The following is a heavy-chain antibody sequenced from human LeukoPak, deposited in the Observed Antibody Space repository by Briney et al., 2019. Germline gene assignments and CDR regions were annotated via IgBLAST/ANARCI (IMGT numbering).Heavy chain of an antibody. D-gene: IGHD3-10*01. V-gene: IGHV3-53*01. CDR1: GFTVSTKY. CDR2: LYSGGTT. Sequence: GGSLRLSCAASGFTVSTKYMNWVRQAPGKGLEWVSILYSGGTTYYADSVKGRLTISRDTSKNTVSLQMNSLRAEDTAVYFCARVGDHYHWNLDLWGRGTLVTVSS. CDR3: ARVGDHYHWNLDL. J-gene: IGHJ2*01.